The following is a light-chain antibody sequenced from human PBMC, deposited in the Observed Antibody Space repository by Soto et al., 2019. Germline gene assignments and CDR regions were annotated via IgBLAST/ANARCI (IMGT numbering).Light chain of an antibody. J-gene: IGLJ2*01. V-gene: IGLV2-11*01. CDR3: NSYAGGLVL. CDR2: DVN. CDR1: NNDVGFYNY. Sequence: QSALTQPRSVSGSPGQSVTISCTGTNNDVGFYNYVSWYQQQLGKAPKLLIYDVNKRPSGVPPRFSGSKSANTASLTISGLQGADEADYYCNSYAGGLVLFGGGTKLTVL.